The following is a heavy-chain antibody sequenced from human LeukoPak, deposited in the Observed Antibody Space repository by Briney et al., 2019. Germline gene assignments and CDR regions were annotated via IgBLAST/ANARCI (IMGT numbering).Heavy chain of an antibody. J-gene: IGHJ4*02. D-gene: IGHD3-10*01. CDR3: ASFYGSGSYYTTGFDY. Sequence: PSETLSLTCTVSGGSISSSSYYWGWIRQPPGKGLEWNGSIYYSGSTYYNPSLKSRVTISVGTSKNQFSLKLSSVTAADTAVYYCASFYGSGSYYTTGFDYWGQGTLVTVSS. V-gene: IGHV4-39*01. CDR2: IYYSGST. CDR1: GGSISSSSYY.